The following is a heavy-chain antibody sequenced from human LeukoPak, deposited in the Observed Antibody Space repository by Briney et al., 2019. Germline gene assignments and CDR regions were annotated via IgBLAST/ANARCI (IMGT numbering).Heavy chain of an antibody. J-gene: IGHJ4*02. V-gene: IGHV4-39*01. CDR3: ARHEGRKRWPPYYFDY. CDR1: GGSISSSSYY. Sequence: SETLSLTCTVSGGSISSSSYYWGWIRQPPGKGLEWIGSIYYSGSTYYNPSLKSRVTISVDTSKNQFSLKLSSVTAADTAVYYCARHEGRKRWPPYYFDYWGQGTLVTVSS. CDR2: IYYSGST. D-gene: IGHD5-24*01.